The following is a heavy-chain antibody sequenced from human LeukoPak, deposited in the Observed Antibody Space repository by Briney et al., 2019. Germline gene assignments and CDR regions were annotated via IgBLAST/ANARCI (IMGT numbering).Heavy chain of an antibody. CDR1: GFNFTGYW. D-gene: IGHD5-24*01. J-gene: IGHJ4*01. CDR3: AKLLRDVTIYDF. CDR2: LYSDGRSL. Sequence: GGSLRLSCAGSGFNFTGYWMHWVRQAPGKGLEWISRLYSDGRSLTYADSVMGRFTISRDNAKNMLYLQMNSLRAEDTAFYYCAKLLRDVTIYDFWGHGALVTVSS. V-gene: IGHV3-74*03.